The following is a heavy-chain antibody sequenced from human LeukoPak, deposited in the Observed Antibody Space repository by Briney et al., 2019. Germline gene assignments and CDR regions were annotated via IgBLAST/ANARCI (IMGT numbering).Heavy chain of an antibody. CDR3: ARDRPYSASASLFDF. CDR2: INHSGTT. D-gene: IGHD1-26*01. J-gene: IGHJ4*02. Sequence: SETLSLTCAVDGGSFSGYYWSWIRQPPGKGLEWIGEINHSGTTNYNPSLKSRVTISVDTSKSQFSLKLSSVTAADTAVYYCARDRPYSASASLFDFWGQGTLVTVSS. CDR1: GGSFSGYY. V-gene: IGHV4-34*01.